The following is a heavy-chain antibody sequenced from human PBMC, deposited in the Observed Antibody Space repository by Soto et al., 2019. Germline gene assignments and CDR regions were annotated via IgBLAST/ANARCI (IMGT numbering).Heavy chain of an antibody. CDR3: AREHYDFWSGTRQFDY. V-gene: IGHV4-30-4*01. CDR2: IYYSGST. Sequence: SETLSLTCTVSGGSISSGDYYWSWIRQPPGKGLEWIGYIYYSGSTYYNPSLKSRVTISVDTSKNQFSLKLSSVTAADTAVYYCAREHYDFWSGTRQFDYWGQGTLVTVSS. J-gene: IGHJ4*02. D-gene: IGHD3-3*01. CDR1: GGSISSGDYY.